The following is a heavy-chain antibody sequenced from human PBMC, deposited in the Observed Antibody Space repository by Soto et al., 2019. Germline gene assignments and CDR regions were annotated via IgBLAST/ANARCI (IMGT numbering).Heavy chain of an antibody. D-gene: IGHD6-25*01. CDR2: FRLKSFGGEA. CDR3: AAMTTAGDAFDI. Sequence: GGSLRLSCSSSGFTLGDYPMSWFRQAPGRGLEWVGFFRLKSFGGEAEYAASVQGRFSISADDSKTIAYLQMNSLKSEDTALFYCAAMTTAGDAFDIWGQGTMVTVSS. V-gene: IGHV3-49*03. J-gene: IGHJ3*02. CDR1: GFTLGDYP.